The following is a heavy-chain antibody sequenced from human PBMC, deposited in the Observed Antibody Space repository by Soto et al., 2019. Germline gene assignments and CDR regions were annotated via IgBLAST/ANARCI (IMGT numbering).Heavy chain of an antibody. D-gene: IGHD6-13*01. CDR2: ISSNGGST. J-gene: IGHJ4*02. CDR1: GFTFNTYA. CDR3: ARAYSSGWYYFAY. V-gene: IGHV3-64*02. Sequence: PGGSLRLSCTASGFTFNTYAMHWVRQAPGKGLECVSVISSNGGSTYYADSVKGRFTISRDNSKNTLYLQMGSLRADGMAVYYCARAYSSGWYYFAYWGQGALVTVSS.